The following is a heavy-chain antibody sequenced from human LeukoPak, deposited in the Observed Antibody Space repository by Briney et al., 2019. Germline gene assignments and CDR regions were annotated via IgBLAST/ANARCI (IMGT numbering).Heavy chain of an antibody. V-gene: IGHV1-46*01. CDR2: INPSGGST. D-gene: IGHD6-19*01. J-gene: IGHJ4*02. Sequence: ALVKVSCKASGYTFTSYYMHWVRQAPGQGLEWMGIINPSGGSTSYAQKFQGRVTMTRDTSTSTVYMELSSLRYEDTAVYYCARVAVAGPLTDWGQGTLVTVSS. CDR3: ARVAVAGPLTD. CDR1: GYTFTSYY.